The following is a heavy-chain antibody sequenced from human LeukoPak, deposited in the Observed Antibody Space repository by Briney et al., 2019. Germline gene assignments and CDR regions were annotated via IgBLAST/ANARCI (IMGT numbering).Heavy chain of an antibody. J-gene: IGHJ5*02. CDR3: ARQGDMYSSGDWFDP. Sequence: PGGSLRLSCAASGFTFSSYGMHWVRQAPGKGLEWVAFIRYDGSNKYYADSVKGRFTISRDNAKNSLYLQMNSLRAEDTAVYYCARQGDMYSSGDWFDPWGQGTLVTVSS. CDR2: IRYDGSNK. D-gene: IGHD6-25*01. CDR1: GFTFSSYG. V-gene: IGHV3-30*02.